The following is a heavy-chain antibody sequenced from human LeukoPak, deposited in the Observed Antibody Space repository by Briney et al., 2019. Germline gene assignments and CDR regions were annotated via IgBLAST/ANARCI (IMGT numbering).Heavy chain of an antibody. V-gene: IGHV4-39*07. D-gene: IGHD6-6*01. J-gene: IGHJ4*02. Sequence: SETLSLTCTVSGGSISGSSYYWGWIRQPPGRGLEWIGSIYYSGRTYYNPSLKSRVTISIDTSKNQFSLKLSSVTAADTAVYYCAGAEYNNSGFDYWGQGTLVTVSS. CDR1: GGSISGSSYY. CDR2: IYYSGRT. CDR3: AGAEYNNSGFDY.